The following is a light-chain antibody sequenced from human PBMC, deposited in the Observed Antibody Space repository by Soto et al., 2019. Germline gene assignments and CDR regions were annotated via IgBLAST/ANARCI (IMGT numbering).Light chain of an antibody. CDR1: SSDVGGYNY. CDR2: EVN. Sequence: QSALTQPASVSGSPGQSITISCTGTSSDVGGYNYVSWYQQHPGKAPKVLIFEVNNRPSGISDRFSGSKSGNTASLTISGLQADDEADYYCSSYTTTSTLVVFGGGTQLTVL. CDR3: SSYTTTSTLVV. V-gene: IGLV2-14*01. J-gene: IGLJ3*02.